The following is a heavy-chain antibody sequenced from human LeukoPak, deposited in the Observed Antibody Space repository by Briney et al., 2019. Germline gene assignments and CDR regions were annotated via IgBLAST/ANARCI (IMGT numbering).Heavy chain of an antibody. CDR2: ITGSGGST. D-gene: IGHD5-24*01. CDR1: GFTFSSYA. CDR3: AKVYSIDAYNYPFDY. Sequence: PGGSLRLSCAASGFTFSSYAMSWVRQAPGKGLDWVSSITGSGGSTYYADSVKGRFTISRDNSKNTLFLQMTSVRAEDTAVYHCAKVYSIDAYNYPFDYWGQGTLVTVSS. V-gene: IGHV3-23*01. J-gene: IGHJ4*02.